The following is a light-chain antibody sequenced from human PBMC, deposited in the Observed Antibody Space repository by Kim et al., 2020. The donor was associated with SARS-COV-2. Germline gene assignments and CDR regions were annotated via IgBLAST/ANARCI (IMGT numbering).Light chain of an antibody. J-gene: IGLJ2*01. CDR1: SSNIGNNY. CDR3: GTWDSSLSAVV. CDR2: DNN. Sequence: GQKVTISCSESSSNIGNNYVSWYQQLPGTAPKLLIYDNNKRPSGIPDRFSGSKSGTSATLGITGLQTGDEADYYCGTWDSSLSAVVFGGGTKLTVL. V-gene: IGLV1-51*01.